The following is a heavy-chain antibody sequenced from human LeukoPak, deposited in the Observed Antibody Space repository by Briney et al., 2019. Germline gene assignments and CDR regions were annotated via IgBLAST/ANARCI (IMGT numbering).Heavy chain of an antibody. J-gene: IGHJ4*02. CDR1: GFTFSSYG. Sequence: GGSLRLSCAASGFTFSSYGIHWVRQAPGKGLEWVAVIWYDGSNKYYADSVKGRFTISRDNSNNTVFLQMNSVRVEDTAVYYCARVWFGYFFQWGQGVVVTVSS. CDR3: ARVWFGYFFQ. CDR2: IWYDGSNK. D-gene: IGHD3-10*01. V-gene: IGHV3-33*08.